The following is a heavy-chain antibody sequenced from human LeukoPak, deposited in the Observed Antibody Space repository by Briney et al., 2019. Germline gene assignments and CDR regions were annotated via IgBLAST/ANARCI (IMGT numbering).Heavy chain of an antibody. D-gene: IGHD4-17*01. J-gene: IGHJ5*02. CDR1: GFTVSSNY. V-gene: IGHV3-53*01. Sequence: GGSLRLSCAASGFTVSSNYMSWVRQAPGKGLEWVSVIYSGGSTYYADSVKGRFTISRDNSKNTLYLQMNSLRAEDTAVYYCANPDYGDYDGALTWGQGTLVTVSS. CDR2: IYSGGST. CDR3: ANPDYGDYDGALT.